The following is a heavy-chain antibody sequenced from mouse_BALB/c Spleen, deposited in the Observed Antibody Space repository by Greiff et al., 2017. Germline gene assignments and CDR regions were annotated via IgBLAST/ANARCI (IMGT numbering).Heavy chain of an antibody. J-gene: IGHJ3*01. CDR3: ARSNGNYDGFAY. CDR2: ISSGSSTI. D-gene: IGHD2-1*01. CDR1: GFTFSSFG. V-gene: IGHV5-17*02. Sequence: EVHLVESGGGLVQPGGSRKLSCAASGFTFSSFGMHWVRQAPEKGLEWVAYISSGSSTIYYADTVKGRFTISRDNPKNTLFLQMTSLTSEDTAMYYCARSNGNYDGFAYWGQGTLVTVSA.